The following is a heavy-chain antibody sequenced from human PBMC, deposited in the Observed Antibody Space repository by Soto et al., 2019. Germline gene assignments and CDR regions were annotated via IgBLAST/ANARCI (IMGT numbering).Heavy chain of an antibody. V-gene: IGHV4-31*02. Sequence: QGKGLEWIGYIYYSGSTYYNPSLKSRVTISVDTSKNQFSLKLSSVTAADTAVYYCARVFQAHYYGSGSPPPYMDVWGKGTTVTVFS. CDR3: ARVFQAHYYGSGSPPPYMDV. D-gene: IGHD3-10*01. J-gene: IGHJ6*03. CDR2: IYYSGST.